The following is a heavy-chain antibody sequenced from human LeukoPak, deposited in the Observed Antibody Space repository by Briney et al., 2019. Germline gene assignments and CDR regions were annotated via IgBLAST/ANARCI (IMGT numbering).Heavy chain of an antibody. D-gene: IGHD1-26*01. CDR2: ISGSGGST. CDR3: AKVLVGAEGFDY. Sequence: GGSLRLSCAASGFTVSCNYMSWVRQAPGKGLEWVSVISGSGGSTYYADSVKGRFTISRDNSKNTLYLQMNSLRTEDTAVYYCAKVLVGAEGFDYWGQGTLVTVSS. V-gene: IGHV3-23*01. J-gene: IGHJ4*02. CDR1: GFTVSCNY.